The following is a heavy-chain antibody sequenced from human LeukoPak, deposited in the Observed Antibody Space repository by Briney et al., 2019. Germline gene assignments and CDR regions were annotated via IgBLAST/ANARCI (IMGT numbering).Heavy chain of an antibody. D-gene: IGHD2-2*01. CDR2: IYYSGST. J-gene: IGHJ4*02. V-gene: IGHV4-39*01. CDR3: ARLVVPAAMGHGFDY. CDR1: GGSISSSSYY. Sequence: SETLSLTCTVSGGSISSSSYYWGWIRQPPGKGLEWIGSIYYSGSTYYNPSLKSRVTISVDTSKDQFSLKLSSVTAADTAVYYCARLVVPAAMGHGFDYWGRGTLVTVSS.